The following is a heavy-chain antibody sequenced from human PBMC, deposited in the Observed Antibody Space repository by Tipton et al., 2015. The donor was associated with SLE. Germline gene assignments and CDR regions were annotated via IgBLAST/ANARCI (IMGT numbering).Heavy chain of an antibody. J-gene: IGHJ4*02. CDR2: IYYSGST. CDR1: GGSISSGGYY. V-gene: IGHV4-31*02. D-gene: IGHD1-26*01. Sequence: LRLSCTVSGGSISSGGYYWSWIRQHPGKGLEWIGYIYYSGSTYYNPSLKSRVTISVDTSKNQFSLRLSSVTAADTAVYYCARGAIVGATNFDYWGQGTLVTVSS. CDR3: ARGAIVGATNFDY.